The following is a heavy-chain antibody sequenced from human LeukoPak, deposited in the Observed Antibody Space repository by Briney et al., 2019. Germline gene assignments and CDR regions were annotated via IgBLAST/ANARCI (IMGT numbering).Heavy chain of an antibody. CDR3: ARGSSGIDF. D-gene: IGHD3-22*01. J-gene: IGHJ4*02. CDR1: GFTFSYYY. CDR2: ISTSGSTI. V-gene: IGHV3-11*04. Sequence: GGSLRLSCAASGFTFSYYYMSWIRQAPGKGLEWVSYISTSGSTIYYADSVKGRFSISRDNSRNTLYLQMNSLSSEDTAVYYCARGSSGIDFWGQGTLVTVSS.